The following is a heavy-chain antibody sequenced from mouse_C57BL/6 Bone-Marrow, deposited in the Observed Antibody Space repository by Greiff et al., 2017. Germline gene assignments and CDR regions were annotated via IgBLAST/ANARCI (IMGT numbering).Heavy chain of an antibody. CDR3: ARHEEGPRAQATAWFAY. V-gene: IGHV1-62-2*01. CDR2: FYPGRGSI. D-gene: IGHD3-2*02. CDR1: GYTFTEYT. Sequence: QVQLQQSGAELVKPGASVKLSCKAPGYTFTEYTIHWVKQRSGQGLEWIGWFYPGRGSIKYNEKFKDKATLTADKSSSTVYMELSRLTSEDSAVYCCARHEEGPRAQATAWFAYWGQGTLVTVSA. J-gene: IGHJ3*01.